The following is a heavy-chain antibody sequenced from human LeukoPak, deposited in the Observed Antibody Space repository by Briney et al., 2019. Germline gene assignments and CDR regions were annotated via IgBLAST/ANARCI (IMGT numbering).Heavy chain of an antibody. J-gene: IGHJ4*02. V-gene: IGHV6-1*01. CDR3: AREGQNEYGSGSYYNVLYYSDY. CDR1: GDSVSSNSAA. D-gene: IGHD3-10*01. CDR2: TYYRSKWYN. Sequence: SQTLSLTCAISGDSVSSNSAAWNWIRQSPSRGLEWLGRTYYRSKWYNDYAVSVKSRITINPDTSKNQFSLQLNSVTPEDTAVYYCAREGQNEYGSGSYYNVLYYSDYWGQGTLVTVSS.